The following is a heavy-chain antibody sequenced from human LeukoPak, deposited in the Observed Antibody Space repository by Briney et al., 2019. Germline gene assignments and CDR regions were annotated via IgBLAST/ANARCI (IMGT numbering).Heavy chain of an antibody. CDR3: ARTFYYYYYMDV. J-gene: IGHJ6*03. CDR2: ISWNSGSI. V-gene: IGHV3-9*03. CDR1: GFTFDDYA. D-gene: IGHD2-2*01. Sequence: GRSLRLSCAASGFTFDDYAMHWVRQAPGKGLKWVSGISWNSGSIGYADSVKGRFTISRDNAKNSLYLQMNSLRAEDMALYYCARTFYYYYYMDVWGKGTTVTVSS.